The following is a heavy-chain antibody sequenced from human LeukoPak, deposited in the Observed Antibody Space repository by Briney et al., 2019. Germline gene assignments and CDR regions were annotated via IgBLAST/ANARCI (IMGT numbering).Heavy chain of an antibody. Sequence: ASVKVSCKASGGTFSSYAISWVRQAPGQGLEWMGRIIPIFGTANYAQKFQGRVTITTDESTSTAYMELSSLRSEDTAVYYCARDLYRAGIKTGYYFDYWGQGTLVTVSS. V-gene: IGHV1-69*05. CDR2: IIPIFGTA. D-gene: IGHD1-14*01. CDR3: ARDLYRAGIKTGYYFDY. CDR1: GGTFSSYA. J-gene: IGHJ4*02.